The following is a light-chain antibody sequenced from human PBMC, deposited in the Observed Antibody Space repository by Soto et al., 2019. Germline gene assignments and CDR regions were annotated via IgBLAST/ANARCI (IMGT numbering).Light chain of an antibody. CDR2: EVS. V-gene: IGLV2-14*01. CDR1: SSDVGGFNF. Sequence: QSALTQPASVSGSPGQSITISCTGTSSDVGGFNFVSWYQHHPGKAPKLMIYEVSNRPSGVSNRFSGSKSGNTASLTISGLRAEDEADYYCSSYTSISTLEVFGGGTKLTVL. J-gene: IGLJ2*01. CDR3: SSYTSISTLEV.